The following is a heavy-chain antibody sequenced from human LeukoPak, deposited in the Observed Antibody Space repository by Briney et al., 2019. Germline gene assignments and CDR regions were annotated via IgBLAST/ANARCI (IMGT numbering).Heavy chain of an antibody. CDR3: ARNVKGMNV. Sequence: PSEILSLTCTVSGGSVSSYYWSWIRQPPGKGLEWIGYIYYTGSTNYNPSLKSRVTISVDTSKNQFSLKVTSVTAADTAVYYCARNVKGMNVWGQGTTVTVSS. CDR1: GGSVSSYY. CDR2: IYYTGST. D-gene: IGHD3-16*01. V-gene: IGHV4-59*08. J-gene: IGHJ6*02.